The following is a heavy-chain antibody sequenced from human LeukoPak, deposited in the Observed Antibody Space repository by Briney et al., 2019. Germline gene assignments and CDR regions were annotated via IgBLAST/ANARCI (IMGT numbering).Heavy chain of an antibody. Sequence: PSETLSLTCTVSGGSISSYYWSWIRQPPGKGLEWIGYIYYSGSTNYNPSLKSRVTISVDTSRTQFSLKLNSVTAADTAVYYCARADYGEFAYWGQGTLVTVSS. CDR2: IYYSGST. J-gene: IGHJ4*02. CDR1: GGSISSYY. D-gene: IGHD4-17*01. V-gene: IGHV4-59*08. CDR3: ARADYGEFAY.